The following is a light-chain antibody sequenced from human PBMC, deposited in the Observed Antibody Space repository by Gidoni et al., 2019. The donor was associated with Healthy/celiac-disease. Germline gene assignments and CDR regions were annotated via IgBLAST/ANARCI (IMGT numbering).Light chain of an antibody. V-gene: IGKV2-28*01. Sequence: DIVMTQSPLSLPVTPGEPASISCRSSQSLLHSNGYNYLDWYLQKPGQSPQLLIYLCSNRASGVPDRFSGSGSGTDFTLKISRVEAEDVGVYYCMQALQTPIFGPGTKVDIK. CDR1: QSLLHSNGYNY. CDR2: LCS. J-gene: IGKJ3*01. CDR3: MQALQTPI.